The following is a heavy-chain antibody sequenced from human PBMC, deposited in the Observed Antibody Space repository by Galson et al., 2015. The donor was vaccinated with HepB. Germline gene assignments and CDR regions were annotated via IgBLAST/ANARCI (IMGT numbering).Heavy chain of an antibody. D-gene: IGHD3-16*01. Sequence: SLRLSCAVSGFSIGNLYMTWIRQAPGKGLEWVSLIDVGGVRYYADSVKGRFAISGDNSKNTVYLQMNSLTVEDTAVYYCVGGNGGVDSWGQGTLVTVSS. CDR1: GFSIGNLY. CDR2: IDVGGVR. J-gene: IGHJ4*02. V-gene: IGHV3-53*01. CDR3: VGGNGGVDS.